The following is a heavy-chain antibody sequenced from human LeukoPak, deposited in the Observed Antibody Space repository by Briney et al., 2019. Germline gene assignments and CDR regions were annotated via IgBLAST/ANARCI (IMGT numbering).Heavy chain of an antibody. Sequence: GGSLRLSCAASGFTFSPYSMNWVRQAPGKGLEWVSSISGDSAYIYYADSVKGRFTISRANAKTSLYLQMNSLRAEDTAVYYRARPGRIAARPVDSSGQGTLVTVSS. CDR2: ISGDSAYI. D-gene: IGHD6-6*01. CDR3: ARPGRIAARPVDS. J-gene: IGHJ4*02. V-gene: IGHV3-21*01. CDR1: GFTFSPYS.